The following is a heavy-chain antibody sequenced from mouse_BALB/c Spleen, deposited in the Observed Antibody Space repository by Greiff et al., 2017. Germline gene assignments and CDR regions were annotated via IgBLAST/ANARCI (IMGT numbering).Heavy chain of an antibody. V-gene: IGHV5-6-3*01. CDR2: INSNGGGT. CDR1: GFTFSSYG. CDR3: ARDPLLTTATAY. J-gene: IGHJ3*01. Sequence: EVKLVESGGGLVQPGGSLKLSCAASGFTFSSYGMSWVRQTPDKRLELVATINSNGGGTYYPDSVKGRFTISRDNAKNTLYLQMSSLKSEDTAMYYCARDPLLTTATAYWGQGTLVTVSA. D-gene: IGHD1-2*01.